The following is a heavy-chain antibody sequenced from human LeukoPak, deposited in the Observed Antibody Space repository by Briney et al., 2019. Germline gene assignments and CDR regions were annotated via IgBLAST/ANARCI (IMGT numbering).Heavy chain of an antibody. Sequence: GASVKVSCKASGYTFTSYDINWVRQATGQGLEWMAWISTYDGNTNYAEKFQGRVTLTTDTSTTTAYMELRSLRSDDTAVYYCARDRDPYYYDSSGYADYWGQGTLLTVSS. J-gene: IGHJ4*02. V-gene: IGHV1-18*01. CDR3: ARDRDPYYYDSSGYADY. CDR1: GYTFTSYD. D-gene: IGHD3-22*01. CDR2: ISTYDGNT.